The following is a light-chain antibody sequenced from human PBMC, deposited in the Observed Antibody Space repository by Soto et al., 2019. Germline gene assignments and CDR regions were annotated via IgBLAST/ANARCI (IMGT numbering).Light chain of an antibody. J-gene: IGLJ1*01. CDR2: DVS. CDR3: SSYTSSSTLDYV. Sequence: QSALTQPASVSGSPGQSITISCTGTSSDVGGYNYVSWYQQHPGKAPKLMIYDVSNRPSGVSNRSSGSKSGNTASLTISGLQAEDEADYYCSSYTSSSTLDYVFGTGTKVTVL. V-gene: IGLV2-14*01. CDR1: SSDVGGYNY.